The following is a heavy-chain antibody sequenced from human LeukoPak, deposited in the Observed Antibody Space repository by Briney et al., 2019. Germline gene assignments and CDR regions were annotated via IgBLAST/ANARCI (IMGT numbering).Heavy chain of an antibody. CDR1: GFTFSSYS. J-gene: IGHJ4*02. V-gene: IGHV3-21*01. D-gene: IGHD6-13*01. CDR3: ARGPYSSSWSEFDY. CDR2: ISGTSSYI. Sequence: PGGSLRLSCAASGFTFSSYSMNWVRQAPGKGLEWVPVISGTSSYIYYADSVKGRFTISRDNAKNSLYLQMNSLGAEDTAAYYCARGPYSSSWSEFDYWGQGTLVTVSS.